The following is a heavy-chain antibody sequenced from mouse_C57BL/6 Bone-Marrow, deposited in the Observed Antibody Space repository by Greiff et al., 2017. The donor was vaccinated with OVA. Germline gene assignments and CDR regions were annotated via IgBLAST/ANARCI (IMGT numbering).Heavy chain of an antibody. J-gene: IGHJ3*01. CDR3: ARTITAVVAEAY. CDR1: GYTFTSYW. V-gene: IGHV1-64*01. CDR2: IPPNSGST. D-gene: IGHD1-1*01. Sequence: QVQLQQPGAELVKPGASVKLSCKASGYTFTSYWMHWVKQRPGQGLEWIGMIPPNSGSTNYNEKFKSKATLTVDKSSSTAYMQLSSLTSEDSAVYYCARTITAVVAEAYWGQGTLVTVSA.